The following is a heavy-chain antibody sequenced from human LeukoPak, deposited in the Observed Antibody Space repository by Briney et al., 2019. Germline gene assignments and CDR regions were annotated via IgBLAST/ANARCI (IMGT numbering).Heavy chain of an antibody. CDR3: ARVRSGVEFDY. V-gene: IGHV3-66*02. CDR1: GFTVNNNY. D-gene: IGHD1-1*01. Sequence: GGSLRLSCAASGFTVNNNYVTWVRQAAGKGLEWVSVLYSGGTTYYADSVKGRFTISRDNSKNTVYLQMNSLTAEDTAVYYCARVRSGVEFDYWGQGTLVIVSS. J-gene: IGHJ4*02. CDR2: LYSGGTT.